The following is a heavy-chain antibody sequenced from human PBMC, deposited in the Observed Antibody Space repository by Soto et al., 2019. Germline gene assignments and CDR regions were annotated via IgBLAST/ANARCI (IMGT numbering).Heavy chain of an antibody. D-gene: IGHD6-19*01. CDR3: ARDLTGKRIAVAGINDY. CDR1: GFTFSDYY. CDR2: ISSSGSTI. Sequence: GGSLRLSCAASGFTFSDYYMSWIRQAPGKGLEWVSYISSSGSTIYYADSVKGRFTISRDNAKNSLYLQMNSLRAEDTAVYYCARDLTGKRIAVAGINDYWGQGTLVTVSS. J-gene: IGHJ4*02. V-gene: IGHV3-11*01.